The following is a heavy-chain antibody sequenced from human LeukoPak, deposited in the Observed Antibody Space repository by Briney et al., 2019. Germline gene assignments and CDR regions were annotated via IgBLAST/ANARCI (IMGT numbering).Heavy chain of an antibody. CDR3: AREIVVVIQRYFDY. D-gene: IGHD3-22*01. Sequence: GSSVKVSCKASGGTFSDYALNWVRQAPGQGLEWMGVFIPVLGTANSTQNFQDRVSITADISTHTVYMELSSLKSEDTAVYYCAREIVVVIQRYFDYWGQGTLVTVSS. CDR1: GGTFSDYA. V-gene: IGHV1-69*06. CDR2: FIPVLGTA. J-gene: IGHJ4*02.